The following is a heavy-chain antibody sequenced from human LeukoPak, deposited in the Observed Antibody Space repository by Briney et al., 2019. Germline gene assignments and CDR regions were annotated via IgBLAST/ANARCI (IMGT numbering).Heavy chain of an antibody. V-gene: IGHV3-74*01. CDR2: INSDGSST. CDR1: GFTFSSYW. J-gene: IGHJ4*02. D-gene: IGHD2-15*01. CDR3: ARLMSATYYFDY. Sequence: GGSLRLSCAASGFTFSSYWMHWVRQAPGKGLVWVSRINSDGSSTSYADSVRGRFTISRDNAKNTLYLQMNSLRAEDTAVYYCARLMSATYYFDYWGQGTLVTVSS.